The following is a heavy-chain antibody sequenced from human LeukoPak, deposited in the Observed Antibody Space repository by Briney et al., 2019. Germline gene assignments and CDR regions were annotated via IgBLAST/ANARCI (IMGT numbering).Heavy chain of an antibody. Sequence: PPETLSLTCTVSGGSISSYYWSWIRQPPGKGLEWIGYIYYSGSTNYNPSLKSRVTISVDTSKNQFSLKLSSVAAADTAVYYCARSRRGYSYGKDWYFDLWGRGTLVTVSS. CDR1: GGSISSYY. D-gene: IGHD5-18*01. V-gene: IGHV4-59*01. J-gene: IGHJ2*01. CDR2: IYYSGST. CDR3: ARSRRGYSYGKDWYFDL.